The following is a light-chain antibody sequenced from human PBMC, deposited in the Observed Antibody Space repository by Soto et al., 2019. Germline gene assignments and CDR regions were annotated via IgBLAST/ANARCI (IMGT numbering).Light chain of an antibody. Sequence: QSVLTQPASVSGSPGQSITISCTGTISDVSGYNFVSWYQQYPGEAPKLMIYVVSNRPSGVSNRFSGSKSGNTASLTISGLQAEDEADYYCSSYTSSNTYVFGTGTKLTVL. CDR3: SSYTSSNTYV. CDR1: ISDVSGYNF. CDR2: VVS. J-gene: IGLJ1*01. V-gene: IGLV2-14*03.